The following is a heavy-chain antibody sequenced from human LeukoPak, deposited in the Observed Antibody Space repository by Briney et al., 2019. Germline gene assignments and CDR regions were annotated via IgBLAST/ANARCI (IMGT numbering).Heavy chain of an antibody. V-gene: IGHV1-69*13. CDR2: IIPIFGTA. D-gene: IGHD2-2*01. CDR1: GGTFSSYA. CDR3: ARFICSSTSCYANAFDI. J-gene: IGHJ3*02. Sequence: SVKVSCKASGGTFSSYAISWVRQAPGQGLEWMGVIIPIFGTANYAQKFQGRVTITADESTSTAYMELSSLRSEDTAVYYCARFICSSTSCYANAFDIWGQGTMVTVSS.